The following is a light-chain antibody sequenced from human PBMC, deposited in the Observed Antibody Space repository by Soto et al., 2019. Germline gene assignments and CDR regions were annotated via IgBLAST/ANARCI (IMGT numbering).Light chain of an antibody. V-gene: IGLV1-51*01. CDR2: DDD. CDR1: SSNIGGNS. Sequence: QSVLTQPPSVSAAPGQKVTISCSGSSSNIGGNSVSWYQQLPGTAPKLLIYDDDKRPSGIPDRFSGSKSGTSATLGITGFQTGDEADYYCAAWDERLTGRVFGGGTK. J-gene: IGLJ3*02. CDR3: AAWDERLTGRV.